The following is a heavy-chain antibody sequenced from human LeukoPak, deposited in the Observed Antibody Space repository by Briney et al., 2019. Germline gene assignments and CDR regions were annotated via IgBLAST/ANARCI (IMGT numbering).Heavy chain of an antibody. CDR3: AREYYDSTGRKHAFEN. CDR2: IDPDSGGT. CDR1: GYTFADYY. Sequence: LGASMKVSCKTSGYTFADYYLHWVRRAPGQGLEWMGSIDPDSGGTNSAQKFQGRVTMTRDTSISTAHMELSRLRSDDTAVYYCAREYYDSTGRKHAFENWGQGTMVTVSS. V-gene: IGHV1-2*02. J-gene: IGHJ3*02. D-gene: IGHD3-22*01.